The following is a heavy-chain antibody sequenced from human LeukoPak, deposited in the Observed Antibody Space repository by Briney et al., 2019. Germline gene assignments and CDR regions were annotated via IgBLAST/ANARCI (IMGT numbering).Heavy chain of an antibody. V-gene: IGHV1-24*01. D-gene: IGHD5-12*01. CDR1: GYTLTELY. CDR2: FDPEDGAT. J-gene: IGHJ4*02. CDR3: ATVVLYSGYYFDY. Sequence: ASVKVSCKVSGYTLTELYMHWVRQAPGKGLEWMGGFDPEDGATIYAQKFQGRVTMTEDTSTDTAYMELSSLRSEDTAVYYCATVVLYSGYYFDYWGQGTLVTVSS.